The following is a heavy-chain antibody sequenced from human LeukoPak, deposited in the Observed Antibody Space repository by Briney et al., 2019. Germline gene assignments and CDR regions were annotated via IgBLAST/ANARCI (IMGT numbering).Heavy chain of an antibody. J-gene: IGHJ4*02. CDR2: IYYSGST. CDR3: ARRGGSGRSFDY. CDR1: GGSVSSTNNY. V-gene: IGHV4-61*01. D-gene: IGHD3-10*01. Sequence: SETLSLTCSVSGGSVSSTNNYWSWTRQPPGKGLEWIGYIYYSGSTKYNPSLESRVTISIDTSKNQFSLALRSVTAADTAMYYCARRGGSGRSFDYWGQGTLVTVSS.